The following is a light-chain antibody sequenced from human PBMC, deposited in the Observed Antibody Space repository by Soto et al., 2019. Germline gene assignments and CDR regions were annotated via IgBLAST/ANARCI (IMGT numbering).Light chain of an antibody. V-gene: IGKV1-5*03. CDR2: KAS. Sequence: DIQMTQSPSTLSASVGDRVTITCRASQSISSWLAWYQQKPGKAPKLLIYKASSLESGVPSRFSGSGSGTEXXLTXXSLQPDDFATYYCQQYNSYPTFGQGTKVEIK. CDR3: QQYNSYPT. CDR1: QSISSW. J-gene: IGKJ1*01.